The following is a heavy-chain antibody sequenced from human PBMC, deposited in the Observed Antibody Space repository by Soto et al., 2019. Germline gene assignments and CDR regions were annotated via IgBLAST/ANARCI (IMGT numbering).Heavy chain of an antibody. CDR1: GFTFSNYG. CDR3: ARSLRGGTMIVVAAIS. CDR2: IWSDGSYK. Sequence: QVQLVESGGGVVQPGRSLRLSCAASGFTFSNYGMHWIRQAPGKGLEWVAVIWSDGSYKYYADSVKGRFTISRDNSKNTLYLQMNKLRAEDTGVYYCARSLRGGTMIVVAAISWGQGTLVTLST. V-gene: IGHV3-33*01. D-gene: IGHD3-22*01. J-gene: IGHJ5*02.